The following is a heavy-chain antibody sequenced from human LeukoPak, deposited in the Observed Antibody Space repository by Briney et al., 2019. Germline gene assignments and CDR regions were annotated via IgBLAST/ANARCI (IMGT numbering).Heavy chain of an antibody. D-gene: IGHD2-15*01. Sequence: PSETLSLTCAVSGYSISSGYYWGWIRQPPGKGLEWIGSIYYSGSTYYNPSLKSRVTISVDTSKNQFSLKLSSVTAADTAVYYCARCGSNSPWAGYYYMDVWGKGTTVTVSS. CDR3: ARCGSNSPWAGYYYMDV. CDR1: GYSISSGYY. V-gene: IGHV4-38-2*01. J-gene: IGHJ6*03. CDR2: IYYSGST.